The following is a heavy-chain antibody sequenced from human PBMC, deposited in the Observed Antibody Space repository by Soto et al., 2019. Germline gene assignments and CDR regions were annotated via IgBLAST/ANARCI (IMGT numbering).Heavy chain of an antibody. CDR2: IIPIFGTA. D-gene: IGHD3-22*01. CDR1: GGTFSSYA. J-gene: IGHJ3*02. Sequence: GASVKVSCKASGGTFSSYAISWVRQAPGQGLEWMGGIIPIFGTANYAQKFQGRVTITADESTSTAYMEPSSLRSEDTAVYYCARGILATTYYYDSSGYYFDIWGQGTMVTVPS. CDR3: ARGILATTYYYDSSGYYFDI. V-gene: IGHV1-69*13.